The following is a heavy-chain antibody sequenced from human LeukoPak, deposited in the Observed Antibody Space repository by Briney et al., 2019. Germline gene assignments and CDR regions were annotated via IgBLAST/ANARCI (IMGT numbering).Heavy chain of an antibody. CDR2: ISYDGSNK. J-gene: IGHJ3*02. CDR3: AKDQRSDYYGSGSYDDAFDI. Sequence: PGGSLRLSCAASGFTFSSYGMHWVRQAPGKGLEWVAVISYDGSNKYYADSVKGRFTISRDNSKNTLYLQMNSLRAEDTAVYYCAKDQRSDYYGSGSYDDAFDIWGQGTMVTVSS. V-gene: IGHV3-30*18. D-gene: IGHD3-10*01. CDR1: GFTFSSYG.